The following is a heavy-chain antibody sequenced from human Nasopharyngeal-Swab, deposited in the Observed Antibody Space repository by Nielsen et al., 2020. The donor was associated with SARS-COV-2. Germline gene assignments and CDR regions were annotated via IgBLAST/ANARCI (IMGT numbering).Heavy chain of an antibody. Sequence: WVRQAPGQGLEWMGIINPSGGSTSYAQKFQGRVTMTRDTSTSTVYMELSSLRSGDTAVYYCARGTQSAFYDYVWGSNPLGGDYWGQGTLVTVSS. CDR2: INPSGGST. V-gene: IGHV1-46*01. D-gene: IGHD3-16*01. CDR3: ARGTQSAFYDYVWGSNPLGGDY. J-gene: IGHJ4*02.